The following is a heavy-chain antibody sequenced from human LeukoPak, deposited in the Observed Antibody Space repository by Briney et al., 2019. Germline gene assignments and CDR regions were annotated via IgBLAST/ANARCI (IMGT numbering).Heavy chain of an antibody. Sequence: SETLSLTCVVSGYSIGVSYYWAWIRQPPGKGLEWIGSVFHSESPLYNPSLKSRLTILVDTSKNQFSLKLSSVAAADTAVYYCASGTGQVGSLGNYYDYWGQGILVTVSS. CDR3: ASGTGQVGSLGNYYDY. D-gene: IGHD3-10*01. J-gene: IGHJ4*02. CDR2: VFHSESP. V-gene: IGHV4-38-2*01. CDR1: GYSIGVSYY.